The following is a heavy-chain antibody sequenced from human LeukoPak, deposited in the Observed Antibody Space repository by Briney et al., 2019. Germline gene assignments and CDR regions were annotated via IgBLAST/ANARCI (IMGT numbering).Heavy chain of an antibody. D-gene: IGHD2-15*01. CDR2: FSYSGST. J-gene: IGHJ5*02. CDR1: GDSISSSSYY. V-gene: IGHV4-39*07. CDR3: VRDRTVVVVVAATQAHWFYP. Sequence: SETLSLTCTVSGDSISSSSYYWGWNRQPPGKGLEWIGSFSYSGSTYYNPSLKSRVTISVDTSKNQFSLKLSSVTAADTAVYYCVRDRTVVVVVAATQAHWFYPWGQGTLVTVSS.